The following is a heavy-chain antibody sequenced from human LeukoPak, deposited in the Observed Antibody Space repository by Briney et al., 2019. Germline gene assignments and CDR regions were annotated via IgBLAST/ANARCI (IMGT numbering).Heavy chain of an antibody. CDR3: ASRASSGWYYYYYYMDV. V-gene: IGHV3-9*01. CDR2: ISWNSGSI. D-gene: IGHD6-19*01. CDR1: GFTFDDYA. Sequence: PGGSLRLSCEASGFTFDDYAMHWVRQAPGKGLEWVSGISWNSGSIGYADSVKGRFTISRDNAKNSLYLQMNSLRAEDTAVYYCASRASSGWYYYYYYMDVWGKGTTVTVSS. J-gene: IGHJ6*03.